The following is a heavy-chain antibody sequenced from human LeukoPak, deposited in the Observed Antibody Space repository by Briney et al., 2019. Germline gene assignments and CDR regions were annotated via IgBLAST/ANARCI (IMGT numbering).Heavy chain of an antibody. V-gene: IGHV3-21*01. D-gene: IGHD5-24*01. CDR3: AREGDGYNSPIDY. Sequence: GGSLRLSCAASGFTLSTHSLNWVRQAPGKGLEWVSSISSSSLYIYYADSVKVRCTISRDNAKNSLFLQMNSLRAEDTAVYYCAREGDGYNSPIDYWGQGTLVTVSS. CDR2: ISSSSLYI. J-gene: IGHJ4*02. CDR1: GFTLSTHS.